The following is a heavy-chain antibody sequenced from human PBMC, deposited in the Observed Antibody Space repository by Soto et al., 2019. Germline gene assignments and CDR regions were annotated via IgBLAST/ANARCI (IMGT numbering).Heavy chain of an antibody. CDR2: INPSGGST. Sequence: ASVKVSCKASGYTFTSYYMHWVRQAPGQGLEWMGIINPSGGSTSYAQKFQGRVTMTRDTSTSTVYMELSSLRSEDTAVYYCARVITAMAHPPLSFYYFDYWGQGTPVTVYS. J-gene: IGHJ4*02. D-gene: IGHD5-18*01. CDR3: ARVITAMAHPPLSFYYFDY. CDR1: GYTFTSYY. V-gene: IGHV1-46*01.